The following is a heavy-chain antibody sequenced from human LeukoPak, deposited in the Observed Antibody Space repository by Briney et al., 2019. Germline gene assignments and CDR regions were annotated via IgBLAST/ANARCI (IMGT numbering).Heavy chain of an antibody. CDR1: GGSISSYY. CDR3: ARARIAQRYGMDV. Sequence: SETLSLTCTVSGGSISSYYWSWIRQPARKGLEWIGRIYTSGSTNYDPSLKSRVTMSVDTCKNQFSLKLSSVTAADTAVYYCARARIAQRYGMDVWGQGTTVTVSS. J-gene: IGHJ6*02. CDR2: IYTSGST. V-gene: IGHV4-4*07. D-gene: IGHD6-13*01.